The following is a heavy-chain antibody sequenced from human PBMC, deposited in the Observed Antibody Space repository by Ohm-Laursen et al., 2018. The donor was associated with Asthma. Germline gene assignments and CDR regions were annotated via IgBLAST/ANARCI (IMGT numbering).Heavy chain of an antibody. V-gene: IGHV3-21*01. J-gene: IGHJ4*02. Sequence: GSLRLSCTASGYTFSRYSIHWIRQAPGKGLEWVASISTASTFIYYADSVRGRFTTSRDNAESSLYLRMNSLRAEDTAVYYCARGGVRIPFDYWGQGTLVTVSS. CDR1: GYTFSRYS. CDR3: ARGGVRIPFDY. D-gene: IGHD2-8*02. CDR2: ISTASTFI.